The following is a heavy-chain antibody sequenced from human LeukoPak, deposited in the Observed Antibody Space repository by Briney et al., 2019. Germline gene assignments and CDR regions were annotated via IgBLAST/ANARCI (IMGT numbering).Heavy chain of an antibody. J-gene: IGHJ1*01. D-gene: IGHD6-19*01. Sequence: QPGRSLRLSCAASGFTFSSYGMHWVRQAPGKGLEWVAVISYDGSNKYYADSVKGRFTISRDNSKNTLYLQMNSLRAEDTAVYYCAKDRPPYSSGWSGAEYFQHWGQGTLVTVSS. CDR1: GFTFSSYG. CDR2: ISYDGSNK. CDR3: AKDRPPYSSGWSGAEYFQH. V-gene: IGHV3-30*18.